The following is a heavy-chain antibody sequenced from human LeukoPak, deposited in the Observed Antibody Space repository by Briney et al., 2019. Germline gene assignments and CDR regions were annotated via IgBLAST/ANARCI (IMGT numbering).Heavy chain of an antibody. CDR2: ISGSGDTT. D-gene: IGHD3-10*01. Sequence: GGSLRLSCAASGFTFSNYAMSWVRQAPGKGLEWVSAISGSGDTTYYADSVKGRFTLSRDNSKNTLYLQMHSLRAEDTAVYYCAKDSLMVRGERPYYFDYWGQGTLVTVSS. V-gene: IGHV3-23*01. CDR1: GFTFSNYA. J-gene: IGHJ4*02. CDR3: AKDSLMVRGERPYYFDY.